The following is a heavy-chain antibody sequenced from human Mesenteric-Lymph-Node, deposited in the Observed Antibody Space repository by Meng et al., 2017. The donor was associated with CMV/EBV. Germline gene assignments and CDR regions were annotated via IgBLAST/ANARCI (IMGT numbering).Heavy chain of an antibody. CDR3: AKDHLELLDY. CDR1: GFTFNNYG. J-gene: IGHJ4*02. V-gene: IGHV3-30*02. Sequence: GESLKISCAASGFTFNNYGMHWVRQAPGKGLEWVAFIRYDGSNKYYADSVKGRFTISRDNSKNTLYLQMNSLRAEDTAVYYCAKDHLELLDYWGQGTLVTVSS. D-gene: IGHD1-7*01. CDR2: IRYDGSNK.